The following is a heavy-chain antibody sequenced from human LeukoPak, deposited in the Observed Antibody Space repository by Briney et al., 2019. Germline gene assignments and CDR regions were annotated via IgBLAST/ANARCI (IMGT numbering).Heavy chain of an antibody. Sequence: GGSLRLSCTASGFTFSSYGMHWVRQAPGKGLEWVAFIRYDGSNKYYADSVKGRFTISRGNSKNTLYLQMNSLRAEDTAVYYCAKDLLYGSGSWGQGTLVTVSS. CDR2: IRYDGSNK. V-gene: IGHV3-30*02. CDR1: GFTFSSYG. D-gene: IGHD3-10*01. J-gene: IGHJ4*02. CDR3: AKDLLYGSGS.